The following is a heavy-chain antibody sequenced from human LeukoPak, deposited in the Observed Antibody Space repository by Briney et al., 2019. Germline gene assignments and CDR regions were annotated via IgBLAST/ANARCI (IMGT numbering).Heavy chain of an antibody. CDR1: GFTFSTYS. V-gene: IGHV3-48*02. CDR2: ISSSSSTI. J-gene: IGHJ4*02. Sequence: GGSLRLSCAASGFTFSTYSMNWVRQAPGKGLEWVSYISSSSSTIYYADSVKGRFTISRDNAKNSLSLQMNSLRDEDTGVYYCACPAAKPECGYWGQGTLVTVSS. D-gene: IGHD2-2*02. CDR3: ACPAAKPECGY.